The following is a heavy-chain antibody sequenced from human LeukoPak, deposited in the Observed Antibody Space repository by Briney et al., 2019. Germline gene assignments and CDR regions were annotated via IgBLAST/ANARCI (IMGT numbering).Heavy chain of an antibody. CDR1: GFTFSNYW. Sequence: GGSLRLSCTASGFTFSNYWIHWFREAPGKGLVWVSRINSDETNIGYADSVKGRFTISRDNAKNTVYLQMNSLRTEDTAIYYCARDLVAKDAFDIWGQGAMVTVSS. CDR2: INSDETNI. J-gene: IGHJ3*02. D-gene: IGHD2-15*01. CDR3: ARDLVAKDAFDI. V-gene: IGHV3-74*01.